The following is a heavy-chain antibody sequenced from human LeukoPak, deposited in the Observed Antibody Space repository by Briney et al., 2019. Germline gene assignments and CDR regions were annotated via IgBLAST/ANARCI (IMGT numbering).Heavy chain of an antibody. CDR1: GFTFGTYW. CDR3: ARGPEREDYAFDI. V-gene: IGHV3-7*01. Sequence: PGGSLRLSCAASGFTFGTYWMSWARQAPGKGLEWVANIHQDGSEEYYVDSVKGRFTISRDNAKNSLYLQMNSLRAEDTAVYYCARGPEREDYAFDIWGQGTMVTVSS. D-gene: IGHD1-26*01. CDR2: IHQDGSEE. J-gene: IGHJ3*02.